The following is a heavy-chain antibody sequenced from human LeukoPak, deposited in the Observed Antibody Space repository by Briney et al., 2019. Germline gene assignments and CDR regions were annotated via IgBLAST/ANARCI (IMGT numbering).Heavy chain of an antibody. CDR3: ATAYCSSTSCYVGGFDY. V-gene: IGHV1-8*01. J-gene: IGHJ4*02. D-gene: IGHD2-2*01. Sequence: ASVKVSCKASGYTFTSYDINWVRQATGQGLEWIGWMNPNSGNTDYTQRFQGRVTMTRNTSISTAYMELSSLRSEDTAVYYCATAYCSSTSCYVGGFDYWGQGILVTVSS. CDR1: GYTFTSYD. CDR2: MNPNSGNT.